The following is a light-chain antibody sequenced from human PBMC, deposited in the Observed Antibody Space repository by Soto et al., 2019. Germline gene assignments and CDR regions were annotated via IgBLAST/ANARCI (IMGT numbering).Light chain of an antibody. J-gene: IGKJ1*01. CDR2: GAS. V-gene: IGKV3-20*01. CDR3: QQYGSSWT. Sequence: EILLTQSPGTLSWSPGERATLSCGAIQSVSSSYLAWYQQKPGHAPRLLIYGASSRATGIPDRLSGSGSGTEFTLTISRMEPEDFAVYYCQQYGSSWTFGHGTKVDIK. CDR1: QSVSSSY.